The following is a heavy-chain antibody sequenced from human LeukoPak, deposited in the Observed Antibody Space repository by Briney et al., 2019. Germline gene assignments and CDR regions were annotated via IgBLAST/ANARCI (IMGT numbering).Heavy chain of an antibody. Sequence: ASVKVSCKASGYTFTSYDINWVRQATGQGLEWMGWMNPNSGNTGYAQKFQGRVTMTRNTSISTAYMELSSLRSEDTAVYYCAITDLVLGYCSGGGCSGYSSGWFTFDPWGQGTLVTVSS. CDR3: AITDLVLGYCSGGGCSGYSSGWFTFDP. D-gene: IGHD2-15*01. CDR2: MNPNSGNT. CDR1: GYTFTSYD. V-gene: IGHV1-8*01. J-gene: IGHJ5*02.